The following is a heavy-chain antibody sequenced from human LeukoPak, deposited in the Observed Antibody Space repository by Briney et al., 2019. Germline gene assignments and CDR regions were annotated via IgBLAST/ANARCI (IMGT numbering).Heavy chain of an antibody. Sequence: PGGSLRLSCAASGFTFSSFGMNWVRQGPGKGLEWVSSITGSGETTHYADSVKGRFTISRDNSKNTLYLQMNSLRAEDTAVYYCNTGGYYFDYWGQGTLVTVSS. CDR3: NTGGYYFDY. CDR1: GFTFSSFG. V-gene: IGHV3-23*01. CDR2: ITGSGETT. J-gene: IGHJ4*02.